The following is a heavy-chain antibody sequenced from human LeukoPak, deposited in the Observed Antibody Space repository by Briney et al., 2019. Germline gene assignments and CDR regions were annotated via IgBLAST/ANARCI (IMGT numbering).Heavy chain of an antibody. V-gene: IGHV3-23*01. J-gene: IGHJ4*02. CDR2: ICDTGSVT. Sequence: RGSLRLSCAASGFTFSSYGISWGRQAPGEGLGWVSSICDTGSVTYYTDSEKGRFTISRDNYNNTLFLLVNSLRADDTAIYYCVRGDSYSSPDSWGQGTLVTVSS. CDR1: GFTFSSYG. D-gene: IGHD6-13*01. CDR3: VRGDSYSSPDS.